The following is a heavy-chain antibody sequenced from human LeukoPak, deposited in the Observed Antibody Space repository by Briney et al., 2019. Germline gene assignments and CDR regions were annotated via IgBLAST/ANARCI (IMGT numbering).Heavy chain of an antibody. CDR2: IHYSGNT. CDR3: ARVSWFPGTSYYYMDV. J-gene: IGHJ6*03. CDR1: GGSISSYY. Sequence: SETLSLTCTVSGGSISSYYWSWIRQPPGKGLVWIGYIHYSGNTNYNPSLKSRVTISVDTSKSQFSLTLSSVTAADTAVYYCARVSWFPGTSYYYMDVWGKGTTVTVSS. V-gene: IGHV4-59*01. D-gene: IGHD1-1*01.